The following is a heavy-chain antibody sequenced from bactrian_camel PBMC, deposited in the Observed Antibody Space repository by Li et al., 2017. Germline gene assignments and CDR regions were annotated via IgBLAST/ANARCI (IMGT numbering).Heavy chain of an antibody. D-gene: IGHD1*01. Sequence: HVQLVESGGGSVQAGGSLRLSCSASGYTYNTYCMGWFRQAPGKEREILARISAARTLTAYADSVKGRFTISRDNAKHTLYLQMNSLKPEDTAMYYCARALMVSVRCDLRADFPTWGQGTQVTVS. CDR1: GYTYNTYC. V-gene: IGHV3S6*01. CDR3: ARALMVSVRCDLRADFPT. J-gene: IGHJ6*01. CDR2: ISAARTLT.